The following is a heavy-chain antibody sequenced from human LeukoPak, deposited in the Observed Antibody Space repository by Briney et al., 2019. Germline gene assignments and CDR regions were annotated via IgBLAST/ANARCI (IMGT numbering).Heavy chain of an antibody. CDR2: IGGSDTNT. V-gene: IGHV3-23*01. CDR1: GFTFSSYA. CDR3: TKFDAPSGRKNY. J-gene: IGHJ4*02. Sequence: GGSLRLSCAASGFTFSSYAMNWVRQAPGKGLEWVSTIGGSDTNTYYADSVKGRFTISRDNSKNTLYMQMNSLRAEDTAVYYCTKFDAPSGRKNYWGQGTLVTVSS.